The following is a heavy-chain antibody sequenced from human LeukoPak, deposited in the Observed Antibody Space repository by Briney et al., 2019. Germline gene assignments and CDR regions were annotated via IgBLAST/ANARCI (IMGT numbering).Heavy chain of an antibody. CDR3: ARGEMATIEDAFDI. J-gene: IGHJ3*02. Sequence: SETLSLTCIVSGASISSDDWSWIRQPPGKGLEWIGYIFFSGSTNYNPSLKSRVTMSVDTSKNQFSLNLSSVTAADTAVYYCARGEMATIEDAFDIWGQGTMVTVSS. CDR1: GASISSDD. D-gene: IGHD5-24*01. CDR2: IFFSGST. V-gene: IGHV4-59*01.